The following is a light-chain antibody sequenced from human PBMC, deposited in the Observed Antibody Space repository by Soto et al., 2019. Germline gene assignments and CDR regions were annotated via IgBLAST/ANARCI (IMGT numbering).Light chain of an antibody. CDR1: NIGSQS. CDR3: QVWDRTATVV. J-gene: IGLJ2*01. CDR2: DDS. Sequence: SYELTQPPSVSVAPGQTAKITCGGNNIGSQSVHWYQQTPGQAPVLVVYDDSDRPSGIPERFSGSNSGSTATLTISWVEAGDEADYYCQVWDRTATVVFGGGTKLTVL. V-gene: IGLV3-21*02.